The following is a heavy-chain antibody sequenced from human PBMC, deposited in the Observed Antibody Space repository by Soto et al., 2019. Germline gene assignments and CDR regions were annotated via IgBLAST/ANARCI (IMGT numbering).Heavy chain of an antibody. CDR1: GYTFTSYA. D-gene: IGHD3-9*01. CDR2: INAGNGNT. V-gene: IGHV1-3*01. J-gene: IGHJ6*02. Sequence: VQLVQSGAEVKKPGASVKVSCKASGYTFTSYAMHWVRQAPGQRLEWMGWINAGNGNTKYSQKFQGRVTITRDTSASPAYMELGSLRSEDTAVYYCASLRHSPSYYYSYGMDVWGQGTTVTVSS. CDR3: ASLRHSPSYYYSYGMDV.